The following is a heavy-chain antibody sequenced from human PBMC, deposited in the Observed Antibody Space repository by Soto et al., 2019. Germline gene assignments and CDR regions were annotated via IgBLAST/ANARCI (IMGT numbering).Heavy chain of an antibody. CDR2: IYYSGST. V-gene: IGHV4-39*01. Sequence: SETLSLTCTVSGGSISSSSYYWGWIRQPPGKGLEWIGSIYYSGSTYYNPSLKSRVTISVDTSKNQFSLKLSSVTAADTAVYYCARQKLRGSGSYYTVILDYYYYGMDVWGKGTTVTVSS. CDR3: ARQKLRGSGSYYTVILDYYYYGMDV. J-gene: IGHJ6*04. CDR1: GGSISSSSYY. D-gene: IGHD3-10*01.